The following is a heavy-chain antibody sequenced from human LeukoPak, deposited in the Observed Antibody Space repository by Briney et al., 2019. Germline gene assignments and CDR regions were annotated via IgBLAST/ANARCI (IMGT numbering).Heavy chain of an antibody. V-gene: IGHV4-59*01. Sequence: SETLSLTCTVSGGSISSYYWSWIRQPPGKGLEWIGYIYYSGSTNYNPSLKSRVTISVDTSKNQFSLKLSSVTAADTAVYYCARVEAVAVFSYYYYYMDVWGKGTTVTVSS. CDR1: GGSISSYY. CDR2: IYYSGST. CDR3: ARVEAVAVFSYYYYYMDV. D-gene: IGHD6-19*01. J-gene: IGHJ6*03.